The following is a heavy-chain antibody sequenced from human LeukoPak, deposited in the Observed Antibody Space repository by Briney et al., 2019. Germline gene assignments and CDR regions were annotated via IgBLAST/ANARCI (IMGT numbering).Heavy chain of an antibody. D-gene: IGHD3-16*01. V-gene: IGHV3-48*03. CDR1: GFTFSSYE. Sequence: GGSLRLSCAASGFTFSSYEMNCVRQAPGKGLEWISTIKGTGLTTYYADSVKGRVTISRNNDKNSLFLQMSSLRADDTAIYYCARAGELRYMDVWGKGTAVTVSS. CDR3: ARAGELRYMDV. CDR2: IKGTGLTT. J-gene: IGHJ6*03.